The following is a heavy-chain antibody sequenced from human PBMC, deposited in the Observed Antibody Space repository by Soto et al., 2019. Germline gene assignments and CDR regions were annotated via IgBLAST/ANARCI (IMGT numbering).Heavy chain of an antibody. J-gene: IGHJ4*02. CDR3: AREVTGTTIDY. V-gene: IGHV3-11*01. CDR2: VSGSGITT. CDR1: GFAFSEYY. D-gene: IGHD1-1*01. Sequence: GGSLRLSCGASGFAFSEYYMDWIRQAPGKGLEWVSFVSGSGITTHYAESVKGRFTISRDNAKNSLYLQMNSLRAEDTAVYYCAREVTGTTIDYWGQGTLVTVSS.